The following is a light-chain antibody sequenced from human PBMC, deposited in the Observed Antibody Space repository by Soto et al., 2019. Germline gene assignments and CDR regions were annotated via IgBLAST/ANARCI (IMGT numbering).Light chain of an antibody. CDR3: QKYNTWPWT. CDR2: GES. Sequence: TVMTQSSATLSLSPGDRATVSCTASPSLRSNLAWYRQKNGQAPRLPIIGESERVTGIPARFSGSGSGTEFTLSISSLQSDDFAVDYCQKYNTWPWTYGQGTKV. V-gene: IGKV3-15*01. CDR1: PSLRSN. J-gene: IGKJ1*01.